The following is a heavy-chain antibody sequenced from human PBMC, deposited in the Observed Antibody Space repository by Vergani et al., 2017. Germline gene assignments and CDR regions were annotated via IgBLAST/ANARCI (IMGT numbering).Heavy chain of an antibody. Sequence: QVQLQESGPGLVKPSETLSLTCTVSGGSISSYYWSWIRQPPGKGLEWIGYIYYSGSTNYNPSLKSRVTISVDTSKNQFSLKRSSVTAADTAVYYCARGRYYGSGSYYNLQDYYYYGMDVWGQGTTVTVSS. V-gene: IGHV4-59*01. CDR1: GGSISSYY. J-gene: IGHJ6*02. D-gene: IGHD3-10*01. CDR3: ARGRYYGSGSYYNLQDYYYYGMDV. CDR2: IYYSGST.